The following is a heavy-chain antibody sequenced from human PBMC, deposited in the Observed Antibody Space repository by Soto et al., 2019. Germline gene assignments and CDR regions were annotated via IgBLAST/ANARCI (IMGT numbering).Heavy chain of an antibody. Sequence: QVQLVESGGGLVKPGGSLRLSCAASGFTFSDYYMSWIRQAPGKGLEWVSYISSSSSYTNYADSVKGRFTISRDNAKNLLYMQMSRLGAEDSAVYYCATGKRGYFSDDAFDIWGQGTMVTVSS. CDR1: GFTFSDYY. CDR3: ATGKRGYFSDDAFDI. J-gene: IGHJ3*02. V-gene: IGHV3-11*06. CDR2: ISSSSSYT. D-gene: IGHD3-22*01.